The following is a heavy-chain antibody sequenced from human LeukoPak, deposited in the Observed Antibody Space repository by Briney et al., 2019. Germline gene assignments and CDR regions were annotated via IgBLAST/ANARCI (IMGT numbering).Heavy chain of an antibody. V-gene: IGHV5-51*01. CDR2: IYPGDSDT. J-gene: IGHJ6*04. CDR1: GYSFTSYW. CDR3: ARLLLWFGELPYGMDV. Sequence: PGESLQISGKGSGYSFTSYWIGWLRPLPGKGLEWMGIIYPGDSDTRYSPSFQGQVTISADKSISTAYLQWSSLKASDTAMYSCARLLLWFGELPYGMDVWGKGTTVTVSS. D-gene: IGHD3-10*01.